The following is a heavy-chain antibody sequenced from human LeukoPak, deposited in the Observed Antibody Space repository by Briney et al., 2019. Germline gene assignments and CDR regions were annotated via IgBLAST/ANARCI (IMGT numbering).Heavy chain of an antibody. CDR2: ISGSGGST. Sequence: PGGSLRLSCAASGFTFSSYAMSWVRQAPGKGLEWVSAISGSGGSTYYADSVKGRFTISRDNSKNTLYLQMNSLRAEDTAVYYCARGGGYDSNPDYWGQGTLVTVSS. V-gene: IGHV3-23*01. D-gene: IGHD5-12*01. J-gene: IGHJ4*02. CDR1: GFTFSSYA. CDR3: ARGGGYDSNPDY.